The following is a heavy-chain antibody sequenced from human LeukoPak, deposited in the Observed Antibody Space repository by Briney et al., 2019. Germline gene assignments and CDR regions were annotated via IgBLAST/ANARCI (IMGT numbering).Heavy chain of an antibody. CDR2: IVGSGGST. D-gene: IGHD3-22*01. V-gene: IGHV3-23*01. Sequence: GGSLRLSCAASGFTFSSYAMSWVRQPPGKGLEWVSAIVGSGGSTFYADSVQGRFTISRDNSKNTLYLQMNSLRAEDTAVYYCAKRNSRAYYYFDYWGQGTLVTVSS. J-gene: IGHJ4*02. CDR3: AKRNSRAYYYFDY. CDR1: GFTFSSYA.